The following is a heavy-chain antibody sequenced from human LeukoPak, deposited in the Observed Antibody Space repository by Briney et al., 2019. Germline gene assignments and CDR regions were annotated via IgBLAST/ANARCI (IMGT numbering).Heavy chain of an antibody. D-gene: IGHD1-7*01. CDR3: ARHFSPPPWNYVSYFDY. V-gene: IGHV4-39*01. Sequence: SETLSLTCTVSGVSISSSSYYWGWIRQPPGKGLEWIGSIYYSGSTYYNPSLKSRVTISVDTSKNQFSLKLSSVTAADTAVYYCARHFSPPPWNYVSYFDYWGQGTLVTVSS. J-gene: IGHJ4*02. CDR1: GVSISSSSYY. CDR2: IYYSGST.